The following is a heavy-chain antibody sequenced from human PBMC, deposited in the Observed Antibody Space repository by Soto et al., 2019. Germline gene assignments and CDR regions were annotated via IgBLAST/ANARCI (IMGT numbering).Heavy chain of an antibody. V-gene: IGHV3-21*01. CDR3: AGGARRGWYGGGGY. CDR1: GFTFSSYS. Sequence: EVQLVESGGGLVKPGGSLRLSCAASGFTFSSYSMNWVRQAPGKGLEWVSSISSSSSYIYYADSVKGRFTISRDNAKNPLVSEMKSPGAGDTGGYLWAGGARRGWYGGGGYWGQGTLVTVSS. J-gene: IGHJ4*02. CDR2: ISSSSSYI. D-gene: IGHD6-19*01.